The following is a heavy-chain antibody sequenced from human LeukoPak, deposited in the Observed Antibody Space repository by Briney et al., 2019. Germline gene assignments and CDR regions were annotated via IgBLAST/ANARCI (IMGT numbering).Heavy chain of an antibody. CDR2: ISSSSSYI. CDR3: ARNYGDWGYFDY. D-gene: IGHD4-17*01. Sequence: ETLSLTCTVSGGSISSYYWSWVRQAPGKGLEWVSSISSSSSYIYYADSVKGRFTISRDNAKNSLYLQMNSLRAEDTAVYYCARNYGDWGYFDYWGQGTLVTVSS. V-gene: IGHV3-21*04. J-gene: IGHJ4*02. CDR1: GGSISSYY.